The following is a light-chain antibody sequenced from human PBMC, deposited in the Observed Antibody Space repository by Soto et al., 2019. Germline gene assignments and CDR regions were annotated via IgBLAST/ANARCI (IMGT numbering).Light chain of an antibody. J-gene: IGLJ3*02. Sequence: QSVLTQPPSASGTPGQRVIISCSGRSSNIGSNYVYWFQHLPGTAPKLLIYANDQRPSGVPDRFSGSRSGTSASLAISGLQSEDEADYFCAAWDDSLNGPVFGGGTKLTVL. CDR2: AND. CDR3: AAWDDSLNGPV. CDR1: SSNIGSNY. V-gene: IGLV1-44*01.